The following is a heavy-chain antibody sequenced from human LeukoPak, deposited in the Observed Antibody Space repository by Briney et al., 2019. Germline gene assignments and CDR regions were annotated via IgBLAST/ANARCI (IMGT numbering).Heavy chain of an antibody. V-gene: IGHV1-69*04. J-gene: IGHJ3*02. Sequence: ASVKVSCKASGGTFGNNGIGWVRQAPGQGLEWMGRVIPVLDIVTYAQKFQGRVTITADKSTSTAYMELSSLRSEDTAVYYCARQDSDPDAFDIWGQGAMVTVSS. CDR1: GGTFGNNG. CDR2: VIPVLDIV. D-gene: IGHD2-15*01. CDR3: ARQDSDPDAFDI.